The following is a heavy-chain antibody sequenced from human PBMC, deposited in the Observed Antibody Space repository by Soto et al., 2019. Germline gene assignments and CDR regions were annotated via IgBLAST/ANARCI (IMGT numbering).Heavy chain of an antibody. J-gene: IGHJ6*02. V-gene: IGHV3-48*02. D-gene: IGHD2-2*01. CDR2: ISSSSSTI. CDR3: ARDYEVQAAIPYYYYGMDV. CDR1: GFTFSSYS. Sequence: EVQLVESGGGLVQPGGSLRLSCAASGFTFSSYSMNWVRQAPGKGLEWVSYISSSSSTIYYADSVKGRFTISRDNAKNSLYLQMNSLRDEDTAVYYCARDYEVQAAIPYYYYGMDVWGQGTTVTVSS.